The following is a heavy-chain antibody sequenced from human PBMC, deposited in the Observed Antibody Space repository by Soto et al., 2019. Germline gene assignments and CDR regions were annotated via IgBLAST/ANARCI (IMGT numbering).Heavy chain of an antibody. CDR3: ARGELHKDIVVVPAARFDY. CDR1: GFTFSSYG. V-gene: IGHV3-33*01. CDR2: IWYDGSNK. D-gene: IGHD2-2*01. Sequence: GGSLRLSCAASGFTFSSYGVHWVRQAPGKGLEWVAVIWYDGSNKYYADSVKGRFTISRDNSKNTLYLQMNSLRAEDTAVYYCARGELHKDIVVVPAARFDYWGQGTLVTVSS. J-gene: IGHJ4*02.